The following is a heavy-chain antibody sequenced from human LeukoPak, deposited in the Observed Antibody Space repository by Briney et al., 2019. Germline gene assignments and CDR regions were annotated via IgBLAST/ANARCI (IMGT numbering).Heavy chain of an antibody. Sequence: MASETLSLTCTVSGGSISNYYWSWIRQPPGKGLEWIGYIYYSGSTNYNPSLKSRVTISVDTSKNQFSLKLISVTAADTAVYYCARLGRRFYNMDVWGQGTTVTVS. CDR1: GGSISNYY. V-gene: IGHV4-59*12. CDR2: IYYSGST. J-gene: IGHJ6*02. D-gene: IGHD1-1*01. CDR3: ARLGRRFYNMDV.